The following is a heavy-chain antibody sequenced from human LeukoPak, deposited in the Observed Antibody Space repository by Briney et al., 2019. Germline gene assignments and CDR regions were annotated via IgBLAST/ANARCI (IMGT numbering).Heavy chain of an antibody. CDR2: ISGSGGST. D-gene: IGHD2-2*01. CDR3: AKDRGGGIVVVPAALDY. V-gene: IGHV3-23*01. Sequence: GGSLRLSCAASGFTFSSYAVSWVRQAPGKGLEWVSAISGSGGSTYYADSVKGRFTISRDNSKNTLYLQMNSLRAEDTAVYYCAKDRGGGIVVVPAALDYWGQGTLVTVSS. J-gene: IGHJ4*02. CDR1: GFTFSSYA.